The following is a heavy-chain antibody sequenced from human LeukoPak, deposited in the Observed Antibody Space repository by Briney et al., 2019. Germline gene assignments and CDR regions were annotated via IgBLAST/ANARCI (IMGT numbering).Heavy chain of an antibody. D-gene: IGHD2-2*01. V-gene: IGHV3-64*01. J-gene: IGHJ4*02. CDR3: ARGDCSSTSCPAAYFDY. CDR2: ISSNGGST. CDR1: GFTFSSYA. Sequence: EGSLRLSCAASGFTFSSYAMHWVRQAPGKGLEYVSAISSNGGSTYYANSVKGRFTISRDNSKNTLYLQMGSLRAEDMAVYYCARGDCSSTSCPAAYFDYWGQGTLVTVSS.